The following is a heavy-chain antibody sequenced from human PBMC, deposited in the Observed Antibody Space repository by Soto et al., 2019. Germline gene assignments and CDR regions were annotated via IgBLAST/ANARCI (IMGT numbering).Heavy chain of an antibody. V-gene: IGHV3-30*04. J-gene: IGHJ4*01. CDR2: ISYDGTNK. CDR1: GFMFSAYA. CDR3: ARDPPPYTSGWYGIDF. D-gene: IGHD6-19*01. Sequence: GGSLRLSCAASGFMFSAYAMLWVRQAPGKGLEWVAAISYDGTNKYYADSIKGRFTISRDNSANTLFLQVNSLRREDTAMYYCARDPPPYTSGWYGIDFWGQGTLVTVSS.